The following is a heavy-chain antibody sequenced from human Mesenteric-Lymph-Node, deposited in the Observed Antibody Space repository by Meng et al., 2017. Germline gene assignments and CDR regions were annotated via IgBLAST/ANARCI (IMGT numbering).Heavy chain of an antibody. Sequence: GESLKISCAASGFTFSSYAMHWVRQAPGKGLEWVAVISYDGSNKYYADSVKGRFTISRDNSKNTLYLQMNSLRAEDTAVYYCARDLDCSGGSCYSDYYYGMDVWGQGTTVTVSS. J-gene: IGHJ6*02. CDR2: ISYDGSNK. D-gene: IGHD2-15*01. V-gene: IGHV3-30*01. CDR1: GFTFSSYA. CDR3: ARDLDCSGGSCYSDYYYGMDV.